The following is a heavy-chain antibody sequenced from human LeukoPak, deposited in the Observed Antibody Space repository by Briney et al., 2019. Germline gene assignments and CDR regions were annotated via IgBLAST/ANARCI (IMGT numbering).Heavy chain of an antibody. D-gene: IGHD2-2*03. V-gene: IGHV3-66*04. CDR1: GITVSSNY. CDR2: IYSDGST. CDR3: AKHGYCSGISCFFDF. J-gene: IGHJ4*02. Sequence: EGSLRLSCAASGITVSSNYMAWVRQAPGKGLEWVSVIYSDGSTYFADSVKGRFSISRDNSKNTVYLQMNSLRAEDTALYYCAKHGYCSGISCFFDFWGQGTLVTVSS.